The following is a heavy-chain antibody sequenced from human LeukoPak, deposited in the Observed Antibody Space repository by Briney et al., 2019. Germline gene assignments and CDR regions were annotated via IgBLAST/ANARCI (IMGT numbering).Heavy chain of an antibody. J-gene: IGHJ6*02. CDR1: GFTVSSNY. V-gene: IGHV3-53*01. CDR2: IYSGGST. Sequence: GGSLRLSCAASGFTVSSNYMSWVRQAPGKGLEWVSVIYSGGSTYYADSVKGRFTISRDNSKNTLYLQMNSLRAEDTAVYYCARDRGVAGSTYYYYGMDVWGQGTTVTVSS. CDR3: ARDRGVAGSTYYYYGMDV. D-gene: IGHD6-19*01.